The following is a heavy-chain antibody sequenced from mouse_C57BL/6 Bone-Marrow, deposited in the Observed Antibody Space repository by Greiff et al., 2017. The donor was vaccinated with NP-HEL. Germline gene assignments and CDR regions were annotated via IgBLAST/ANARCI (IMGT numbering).Heavy chain of an antibody. CDR3: ARHDDYGAMDY. Sequence: EVKLVESGGGLVQPGESLKLSCESNEYEFPSHDMSWVRKTPEKRLELVAAINSDGGSTYYPATMERRFIISRDNTKKTLYLQMSRLRSEDTAVYYCARHDDYGAMDYGGQGTSVTVSA. CDR2: INSDGGST. V-gene: IGHV5-2*01. CDR1: EYEFPSHD. D-gene: IGHD2-4*01. J-gene: IGHJ4*01.